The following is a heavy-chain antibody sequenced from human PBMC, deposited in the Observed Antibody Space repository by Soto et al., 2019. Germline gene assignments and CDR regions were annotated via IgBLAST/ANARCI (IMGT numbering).Heavy chain of an antibody. CDR2: ISYTGST. Sequence: QVHLQESGPGLVKPSQTLSLNCTVSGVSVSSGDYYWPWIRQHPGKGLEWIGYISYTGSTYYNPSLESRVSIYVDTSKTYFSLRLNSVTAADTAVYYCATTVSYGTPGDYWGQGTLVTVSS. J-gene: IGHJ4*02. V-gene: IGHV4-31*03. CDR1: GVSVSSGDYY. D-gene: IGHD1-1*01. CDR3: ATTVSYGTPGDY.